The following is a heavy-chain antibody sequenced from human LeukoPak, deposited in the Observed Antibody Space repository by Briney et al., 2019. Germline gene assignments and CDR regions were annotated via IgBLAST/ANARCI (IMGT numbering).Heavy chain of an antibody. J-gene: IGHJ3*01. D-gene: IGHD3-10*01. CDR1: RFTFDNYA. CDR2: IHGSGDRT. CDR3: AKQRSGSGSSGGEAFDL. V-gene: IGHV3-23*01. Sequence: GGSLRLSCAASRFTFDNYAMSWVRQTPGKGLEWVAAIHGSGDRTFYAGSVKGRFTMSRDNSKSTLYLQMNTLRADDTALYYCAKQRSGSGSSGGEAFDLWGQGTMVTVSS.